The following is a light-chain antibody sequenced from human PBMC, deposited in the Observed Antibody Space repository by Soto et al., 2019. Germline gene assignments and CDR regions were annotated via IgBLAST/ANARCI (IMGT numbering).Light chain of an antibody. V-gene: IGKV1-39*01. CDR2: GAS. J-gene: IGKJ1*01. CDR1: HDLDNY. Sequence: DTHMTAPPSSLSASVGATVTITCRASHDLDNYLNWYQQKPGKAPRVLISGASNLQRGVPTRFSGSGSGTDFTLTISRLQAEDFASYFCQQSINWPPWAFGQGTKVDIK. CDR3: QQSINWPPWA.